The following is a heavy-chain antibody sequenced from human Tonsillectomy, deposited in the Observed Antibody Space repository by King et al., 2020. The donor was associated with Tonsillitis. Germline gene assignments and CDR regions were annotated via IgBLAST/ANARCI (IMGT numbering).Heavy chain of an antibody. CDR3: AKDVDRHYWGGWFDA. J-gene: IGHJ5*02. V-gene: IGHV3-43*01. D-gene: IGHD3-16*01. CDR1: GFSFTDYT. Sequence: VQLVESGGVVVQPGGSLRLSCAASGFSFTDYTMHWVRQAPGEGLEWVSLISWEGGSTYYADSVRGRFTISRDNSENSLYLQMHSLRTEDTALYYCAKDVDRHYWGGWFDAGGQGTLVTVSS. CDR2: ISWEGGST.